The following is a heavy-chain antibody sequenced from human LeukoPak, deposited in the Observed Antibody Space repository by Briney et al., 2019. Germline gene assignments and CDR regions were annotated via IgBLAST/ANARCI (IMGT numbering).Heavy chain of an antibody. V-gene: IGHV4-61*02. CDR2: IYTSGST. J-gene: IGHJ4*02. Sequence: ASETLSLTCTVSGGSISSGSYYWTWIRQPAGKGLEWIGRIYTSGSTNFNPSLKSRVTISLDTSKNPFSLKLSSVTAADTAVYYCARAGTQTYFFDYWGQGTLVTVSS. CDR1: GGSISSGSYY. CDR3: ARAGTQTYFFDY. D-gene: IGHD1-14*01.